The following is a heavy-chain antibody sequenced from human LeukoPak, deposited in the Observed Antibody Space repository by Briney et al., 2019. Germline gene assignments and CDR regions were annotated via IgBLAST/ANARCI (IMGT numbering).Heavy chain of an antibody. CDR2: INAGNGNT. CDR3: ARSPIVATTRYNWFDP. D-gene: IGHD5-12*01. V-gene: IGHV1-3*01. Sequence: ASVKVSCKASGYTFTSYAMHWMRQAPGQRLEWMGWINAGNGNTKYSQKFQGRVTITRDTSASTAYMELSSLRSEDTAVYYCARSPIVATTRYNWFDPWGQGTLVTVSS. CDR1: GYTFTSYA. J-gene: IGHJ5*02.